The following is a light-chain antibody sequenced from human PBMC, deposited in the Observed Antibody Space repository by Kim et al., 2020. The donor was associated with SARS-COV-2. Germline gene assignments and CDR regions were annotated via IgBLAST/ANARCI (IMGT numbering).Light chain of an antibody. V-gene: IGLV7-46*01. CDR3: LLSSGGVRV. Sequence: PGGTMTLTCECSTGTVTSCHYPYWFQQRPGQTPRTLIYDTNYKRSWTPARFSGSLLGGKAALTLSGAQPDDEADYYCLLSSGGVRVFGGGTQLTVL. J-gene: IGLJ3*02. CDR1: TGTVTSCHY. CDR2: DTN.